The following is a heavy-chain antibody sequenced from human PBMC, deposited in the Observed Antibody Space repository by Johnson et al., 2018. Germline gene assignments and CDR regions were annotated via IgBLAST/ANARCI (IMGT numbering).Heavy chain of an antibody. CDR3: ARGLDGRYEDRSGYYYNAFDI. Sequence: QVQLVESGEGVVQPGRSLRLSCAASGFTFSSYGMHWVRQAPGKGLEWLAFISYDGSNKYYADSVKGRFTISRDNSKNTLYLQMNSLRAEDTAVYYCARGLDGRYEDRSGYYYNAFDIWGQGTMVTVSS. CDR1: GFTFSSYG. J-gene: IGHJ3*02. CDR2: ISYDGSNK. V-gene: IGHV3-30*03. D-gene: IGHD3-22*01.